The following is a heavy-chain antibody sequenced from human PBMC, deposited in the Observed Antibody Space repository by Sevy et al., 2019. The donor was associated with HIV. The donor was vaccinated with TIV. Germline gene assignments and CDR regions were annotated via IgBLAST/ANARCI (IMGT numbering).Heavy chain of an antibody. CDR2: IKQDGSEK. CDR3: AVPMIWGVISFYYYGMDV. CDR1: GFTFSSYW. J-gene: IGHJ6*02. D-gene: IGHD3-10*01. Sequence: GGSLRLSCAASGFTFSSYWMSWVRQAPGKGLEWVDNIKQDGSEKYYVDSVKGRFTISRDNAKNSLYLQMNSLRAEDTAVYLCAVPMIWGVISFYYYGMDVWGQGTTVTVSS. V-gene: IGHV3-7*01.